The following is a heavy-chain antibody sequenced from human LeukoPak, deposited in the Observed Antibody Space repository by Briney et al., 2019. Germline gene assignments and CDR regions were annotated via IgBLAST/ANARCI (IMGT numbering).Heavy chain of an antibody. V-gene: IGHV4-39*07. D-gene: IGHD2-21*01. J-gene: IGHJ5*02. Sequence: SQTLSLTCTVSGGSISSGGYYWGWIRQPPGKGLEWIGSIYYSGSTYYNPSLKSRVTISVDTSKNQFSLKLSSVTAADTAVYYCARDIVFRAPYNWFDPWGQGTLVTVSS. CDR1: GGSISSGGYY. CDR2: IYYSGST. CDR3: ARDIVFRAPYNWFDP.